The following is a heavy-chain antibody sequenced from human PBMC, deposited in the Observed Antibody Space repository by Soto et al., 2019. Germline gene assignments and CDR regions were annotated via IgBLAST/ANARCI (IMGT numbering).Heavy chain of an antibody. Sequence: QVQLVQSGAEEKKPGASVKVSCKASGYTFTSYAMHWVRQAPGQRLEWMGWINAGNGNTKYSQKFQGRVTITRDTSASTAYMELSSLRSEDTAVYYWARELIAVAGTFYYYYGMDVWGQGTTVTVSS. CDR1: GYTFTSYA. V-gene: IGHV1-3*05. J-gene: IGHJ6*02. CDR2: INAGNGNT. D-gene: IGHD6-19*01. CDR3: ARELIAVAGTFYYYYGMDV.